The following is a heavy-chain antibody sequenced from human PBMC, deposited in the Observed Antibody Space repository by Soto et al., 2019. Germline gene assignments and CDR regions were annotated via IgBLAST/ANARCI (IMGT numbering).Heavy chain of an antibody. D-gene: IGHD6-13*01. CDR1: GFTFSSYW. Sequence: EVQLVASGGGLVQPGGSLRLSCAASGFTFSSYWMSWVRQAPGKGLEWVANIKQDGSEKYYVDSVKGRFTISRDNAKNSLYLQMNSLRAEDTAVYYCARDAAEEKNDAFDIWGQGTMVTVSS. CDR2: IKQDGSEK. CDR3: ARDAAEEKNDAFDI. V-gene: IGHV3-7*03. J-gene: IGHJ3*02.